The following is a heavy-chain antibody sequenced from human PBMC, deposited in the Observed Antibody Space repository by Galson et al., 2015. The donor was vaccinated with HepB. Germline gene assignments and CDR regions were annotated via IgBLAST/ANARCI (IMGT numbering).Heavy chain of an antibody. CDR3: ARDLIQPTPVDI. V-gene: IGHV1-46*04. CDR1: GYTFTSYY. D-gene: IGHD5-18*01. Sequence: SVKVSCKASGYTFTSYYMHWVRQAPGQGLEWMGIINPSGGSTSYAQKLQGRVTMTRDTSTSTAYMELRSLRSDDTAVYYCARDLIQPTPVDIWGQGTMVTVSS. CDR2: INPSGGST. J-gene: IGHJ3*02.